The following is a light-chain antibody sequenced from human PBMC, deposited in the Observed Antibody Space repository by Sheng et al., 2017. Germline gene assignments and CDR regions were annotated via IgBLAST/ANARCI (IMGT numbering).Light chain of an antibody. J-gene: IGKJ1*01. CDR3: QQYNNWPPWT. V-gene: IGKV3D-15*01. Sequence: EIVMTQSPATLSVSPGERDTLSCRASHSVSSNLAWYQQKPGQAPRLLIYGASTRATDIPARFSGSGSGTDFTLTISSLQSEDFAVYYCQQYNNWPPWTFGQGTKVEIK. CDR1: HSVSSN. CDR2: GAS.